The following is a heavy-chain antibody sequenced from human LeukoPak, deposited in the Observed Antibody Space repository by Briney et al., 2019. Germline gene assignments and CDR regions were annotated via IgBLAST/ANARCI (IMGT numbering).Heavy chain of an antibody. Sequence: GGSLRLSCAASRFTVSSNYMSWVRQAPEKGLEWVSVIYSGGSTYYADSVKGRFTISRDNSKNTLYLQMNSLRAEDTAVYYCARDPSVWFGELSPYYYYGMDVWGQGTTVTVSS. J-gene: IGHJ6*02. CDR1: RFTVSSNY. CDR3: ARDPSVWFGELSPYYYYGMDV. V-gene: IGHV3-66*01. CDR2: IYSGGST. D-gene: IGHD3-10*01.